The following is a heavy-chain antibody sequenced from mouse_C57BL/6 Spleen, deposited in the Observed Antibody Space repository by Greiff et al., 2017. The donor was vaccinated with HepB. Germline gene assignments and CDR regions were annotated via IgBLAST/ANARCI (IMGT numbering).Heavy chain of an antibody. D-gene: IGHD1-1*01. V-gene: IGHV1-4*01. J-gene: IGHJ3*01. CDR3: GREMSRRFAY. CDR2: INPSSGDT. Sequence: QVQLQQPGAELVRPGASVKMSCKASGYTFTSYTMHWVKQRPGQGLEWIGNINPSSGDTKYNQKFKDKATLTVDKSSSTAYMQLSSLASEDSAFYCWGREMSRRFAYWGQGTLVTVSA. CDR1: GYTFTSYT.